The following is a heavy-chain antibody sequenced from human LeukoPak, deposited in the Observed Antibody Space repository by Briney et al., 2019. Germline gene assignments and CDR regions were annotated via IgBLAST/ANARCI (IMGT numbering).Heavy chain of an antibody. J-gene: IGHJ4*02. CDR3: ASGSGYCSGGSCSDY. Sequence: GGSLRLSCAASGFTFSSYAMSWVRQAPGKGLEWVSAISGSGGSTYYADPVKGRFTISRDNAKNSLYLQMNSLRAEDTAVYYCASGSGYCSGGSCSDYWGQGTLVTVSS. V-gene: IGHV3-23*01. CDR2: ISGSGGST. D-gene: IGHD2-15*01. CDR1: GFTFSSYA.